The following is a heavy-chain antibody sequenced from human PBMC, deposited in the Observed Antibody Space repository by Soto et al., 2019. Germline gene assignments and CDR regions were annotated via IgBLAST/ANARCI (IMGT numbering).Heavy chain of an antibody. CDR3: ARVLGYCTNGVCYTGYMDV. CDR1: GFTFSDYY. CDR2: ISSSGSTI. J-gene: IGHJ6*03. Sequence: GGSLRLSCAASGFTFSDYYMSWIRQAPGKGLEWVSYISSSGSTIYYADSVKGRFTISRDNAKNSLYLLMNSLRAEDTAVYYCARVLGYCTNGVCYTGYMDVWGKGTTVTVSS. V-gene: IGHV3-11*01. D-gene: IGHD2-8*01.